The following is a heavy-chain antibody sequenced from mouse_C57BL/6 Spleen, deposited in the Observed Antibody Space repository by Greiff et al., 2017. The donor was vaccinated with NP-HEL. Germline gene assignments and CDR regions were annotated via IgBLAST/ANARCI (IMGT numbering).Heavy chain of an antibody. J-gene: IGHJ2*01. V-gene: IGHV5-17*01. CDR2: ISSGSSTI. CDR1: GFTFSDYG. D-gene: IGHD4-1*01. Sequence: EVMLVESGGGLVKPGGSLTLSCAASGFTFSDYGMHWVRQAPEKGLEWVAYISSGSSTIYYADIVKGRFTISRDNAKNTLFLQIASLRSENTTMYYCARGPLTAYYFDYWGQGTTLTVSS. CDR3: ARGPLTAYYFDY.